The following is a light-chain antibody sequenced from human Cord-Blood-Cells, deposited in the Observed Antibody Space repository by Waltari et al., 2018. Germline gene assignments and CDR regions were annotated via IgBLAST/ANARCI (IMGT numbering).Light chain of an antibody. CDR1: QSISSW. V-gene: IGKV1-5*03. J-gene: IGKJ2*01. Sequence: DIQMTQSPSTLSASVGDRVTITCRASQSISSWLAWYQQKQGKATKLLIYKASSLESGVPSRFSGSGSGTEFTLTISSLQPDDFATYYCQQYNSYSYTFGQGTKLEIK. CDR3: QQYNSYSYT. CDR2: KAS.